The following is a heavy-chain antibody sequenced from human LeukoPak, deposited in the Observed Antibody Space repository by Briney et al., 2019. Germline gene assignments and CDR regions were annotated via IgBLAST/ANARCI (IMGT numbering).Heavy chain of an antibody. J-gene: IGHJ3*02. CDR3: ASLTTADAFDI. V-gene: IGHV4-59*01. CDR2: IYDSGST. CDR1: GGSISSYY. D-gene: IGHD3-22*01. Sequence: SETLSLTCTVSGGSISSYYWSWIRQPPGKGLEWIGYIYDSGSTNYSPSLKSRVTISVDTSKNQFSLKVSSVTAADTAVYYCASLTTADAFDIWGQGTMVTVSS.